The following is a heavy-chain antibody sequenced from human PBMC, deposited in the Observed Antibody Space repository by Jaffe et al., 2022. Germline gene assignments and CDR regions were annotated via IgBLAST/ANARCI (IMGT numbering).Heavy chain of an antibody. CDR1: GFTFSSHD. CDR3: AREIPETGNWYFDL. J-gene: IGHJ2*01. CDR2: ITSAGDT. Sequence: EVQLVESGGGLVQPGGSLRLSCAASGFTFSSHDMHWVRQGIGKSLEWISGITSAGDTVYSGSVKGRFIVSRENDKNSLYLQMNSLRAEDTAVYYCAREIPETGNWYFDLWGRGTLVTVSS. V-gene: IGHV3-13*01. D-gene: IGHD2-2*02.